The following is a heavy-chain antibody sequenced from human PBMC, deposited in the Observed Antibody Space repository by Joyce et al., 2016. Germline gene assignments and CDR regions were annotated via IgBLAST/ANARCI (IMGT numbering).Heavy chain of an antibody. CDR3: ARSSYTNGIFDY. Sequence: EVQLVESGGGLVKPGGSLRLSCAAAGFTFSSYSVRWVRQAPGKGVEWVSSLSSSSSYKKDTDSVKGRFTISRDNAKNALYLQMNSLRVEDTAVYYCARSSYTNGIFDYWGQGTLVTVSS. J-gene: IGHJ4*02. CDR1: GFTFSSYS. CDR2: LSSSSSYK. D-gene: IGHD2-8*01. V-gene: IGHV3-21*01.